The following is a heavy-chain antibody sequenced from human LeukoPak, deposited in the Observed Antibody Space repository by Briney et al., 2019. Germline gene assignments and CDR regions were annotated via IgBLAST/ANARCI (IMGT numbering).Heavy chain of an antibody. V-gene: IGHV4-39*07. D-gene: IGHD4-17*01. CDR3: ARASDYGDPKFDY. Sequence: SETLSLTCTVSGGSISSSSYYWGWIRQPPGKGLEWIGSIYYSGSTYYNPSLKSRVTISVDTSKNQFSLKLSSVTAADTAVYYCARASDYGDPKFDYWGQGTLVTVSS. CDR2: IYYSGST. CDR1: GGSISSSSYY. J-gene: IGHJ4*02.